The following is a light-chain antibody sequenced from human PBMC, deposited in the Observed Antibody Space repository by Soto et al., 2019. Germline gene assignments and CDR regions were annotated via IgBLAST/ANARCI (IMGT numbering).Light chain of an antibody. V-gene: IGKV3-11*01. CDR2: SAS. Sequence: EIVLTQSPGTLSLSPGERATLSCRASQSVRNDLVWYHQKPGQAPRVLIYSASNKATGIPARFSDSGYGTDLTLTFSSLETEDFAVSYCQQRTNWPPTFGGGTKVEMK. J-gene: IGKJ4*01. CDR3: QQRTNWPPT. CDR1: QSVRND.